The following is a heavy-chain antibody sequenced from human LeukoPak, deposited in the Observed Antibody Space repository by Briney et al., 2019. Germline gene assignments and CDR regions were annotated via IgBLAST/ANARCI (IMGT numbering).Heavy chain of an antibody. CDR1: GFTFSSYS. V-gene: IGHV3-21*01. J-gene: IGHJ4*02. Sequence: GGSLRLSCAASGFTFSSYSMNWVRQAPGKGLEWVSSISSSSSYIYYADSVKGRFTISRDSAKNSLSLQMNGLRAEDTAVYYCARVSLTGYFAFDYWGQGTLVTVSS. CDR3: ARVSLTGYFAFDY. CDR2: ISSSSSYI. D-gene: IGHD3-9*01.